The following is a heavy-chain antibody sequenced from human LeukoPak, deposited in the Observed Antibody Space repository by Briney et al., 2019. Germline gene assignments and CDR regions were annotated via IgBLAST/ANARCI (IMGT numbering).Heavy chain of an antibody. V-gene: IGHV4-34*01. Sequence: PSETLSLTCAVSGGSFSGYYWSWIRQPPGKGLEWIGEINHSGSTNYNPSLKSRVTISVDTSKNQFSLKLSSVTAADTAVYYCARGDYGSGSHWGQGTLVTVSS. CDR3: ARGDYGSGSH. J-gene: IGHJ4*02. D-gene: IGHD3-10*01. CDR2: INHSGST. CDR1: GGSFSGYY.